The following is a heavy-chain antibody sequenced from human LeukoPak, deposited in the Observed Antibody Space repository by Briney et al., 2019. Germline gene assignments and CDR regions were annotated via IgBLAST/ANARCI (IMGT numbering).Heavy chain of an antibody. CDR1: GGSITSYY. CDR3: ARDEGFCTSTSCQGSWFDS. Sequence: PSETLSLTCTVSGGSITSYYWSWIRQPPGKGLEWIGYIYYSGSTSYTPSLKSRVTISVDTSKNQFSLKLNSVTAADTALYYCARDEGFCTSTSCQGSWFDSWGQGTLVIVSS. V-gene: IGHV4-59*01. J-gene: IGHJ5*01. CDR2: IYYSGST. D-gene: IGHD2-2*01.